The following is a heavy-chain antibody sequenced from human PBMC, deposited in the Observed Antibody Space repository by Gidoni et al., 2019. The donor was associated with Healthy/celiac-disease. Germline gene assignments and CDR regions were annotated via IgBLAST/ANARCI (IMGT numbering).Heavy chain of an antibody. V-gene: IGHV3-7*04. CDR2: IKQDGSEK. J-gene: IGHJ6*02. Sequence: EVQLVESGGGLVQPGGSLRLSCAASGFPFSSYWMSWVRQAPGKRLEWVANIKQDGSEKYYVDSVKGRFTISRDNAKNSLYLQMNSLRAEDTAVYYCARDRGYGSGSYYYYYGMDVWGQGTTVTVSS. D-gene: IGHD3-10*01. CDR1: GFPFSSYW. CDR3: ARDRGYGSGSYYYYYGMDV.